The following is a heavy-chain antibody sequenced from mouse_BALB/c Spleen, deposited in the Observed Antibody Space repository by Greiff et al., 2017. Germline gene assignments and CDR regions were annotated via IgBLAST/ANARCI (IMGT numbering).Heavy chain of an antibody. Sequence: VQLQQSGAELVKPGASVKLSCTASGFNIKDTYMHWVKQRPEQGLEWIGRIDPANGNTKYDPKFQGKATITADTSSNTAYLQLSSLTSEDTAVYYCAREGGDDYYAMDYWGQGTSVTVSS. CDR3: AREGGDDYYAMDY. CDR1: GFNIKDTY. V-gene: IGHV14-3*02. CDR2: IDPANGNT. J-gene: IGHJ4*01.